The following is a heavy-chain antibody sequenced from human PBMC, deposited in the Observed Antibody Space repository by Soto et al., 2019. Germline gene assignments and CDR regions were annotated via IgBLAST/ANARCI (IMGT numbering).Heavy chain of an antibody. CDR3: ARDAGGYDVDY. CDR2: VYYSGST. J-gene: IGHJ4*02. Sequence: QLQLQESGPGLVKPSETLSLTCTVSGGSISSSSYYWGWIRQPPGKGLEWIGNVYYSGSTYYNPSLSSRGTIPEDTSKNQCSLRLSSVTAADTAVYYCARDAGGYDVDYWGQGTLVTVSS. D-gene: IGHD5-12*01. V-gene: IGHV4-39*02. CDR1: GGSISSSSYY.